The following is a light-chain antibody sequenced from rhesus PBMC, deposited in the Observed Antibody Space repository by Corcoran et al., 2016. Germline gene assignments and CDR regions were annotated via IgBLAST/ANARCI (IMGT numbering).Light chain of an antibody. CDR3: QQHHPYPRT. J-gene: IGKJ1*01. CDR2: YAS. Sequence: DIQMTQSPSSLSASVGDTVTITCRASQGINNYLAWYQQKQGNAPKPLIFYASSLESGVPSRFSGSGSGTGFTRPISSLQSEEFATYYCQQHHPYPRTFGQGTKVEIK. V-gene: IGKV1S14*01. CDR1: QGINNY.